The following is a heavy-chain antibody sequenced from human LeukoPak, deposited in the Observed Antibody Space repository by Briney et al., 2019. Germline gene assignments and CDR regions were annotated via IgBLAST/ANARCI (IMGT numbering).Heavy chain of an antibody. J-gene: IGHJ4*02. CDR3: ARDSGNVCYDY. Sequence: SETLSLTCTVSGGSISSYYWSWIRQPPGKGLEWIGYIYYSGSTNYNPSLKSRVTISVDTSKNQFSLKLSSVTAADTAVYYCARDSGNVCYDYWGQGTLVTVSS. V-gene: IGHV4-59*01. CDR2: IYYSGST. D-gene: IGHD2-8*01. CDR1: GGSISSYY.